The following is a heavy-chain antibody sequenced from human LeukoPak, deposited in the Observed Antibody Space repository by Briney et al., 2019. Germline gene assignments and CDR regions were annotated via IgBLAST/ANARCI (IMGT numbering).Heavy chain of an antibody. CDR1: GFTFSSYS. Sequence: PGGSLRLSSAASGFTFSSYSMNWVRQAPGKGLEWVSSISSSSSYIYYADSVKGRFTISRDNAKNSLYLQMNSLRAEDTAVYYCARGGATGGGFDYWGQGTLVTVSS. D-gene: IGHD1-26*01. V-gene: IGHV3-21*01. CDR2: ISSSSSYI. J-gene: IGHJ4*02. CDR3: ARGGATGGGFDY.